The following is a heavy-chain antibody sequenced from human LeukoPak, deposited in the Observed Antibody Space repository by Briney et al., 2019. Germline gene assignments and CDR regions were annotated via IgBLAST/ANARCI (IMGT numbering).Heavy chain of an antibody. D-gene: IGHD4-17*01. V-gene: IGHV3-23*01. CDR2: ISGSGGST. Sequence: GGSLRLSCAASGFTFSSYAMSWVRQAPGKGLEWVSAISGSGGSTYYADSVKGRFTISRDNSENTLYLQMNSLRAEDTAVYYCAKASYYYGDYGYWGQGTLVTVSS. CDR1: GFTFSSYA. J-gene: IGHJ4*02. CDR3: AKASYYYGDYGY.